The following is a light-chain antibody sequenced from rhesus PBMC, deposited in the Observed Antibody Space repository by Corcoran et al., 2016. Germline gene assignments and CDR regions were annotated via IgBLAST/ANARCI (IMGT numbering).Light chain of an antibody. J-gene: IGKJ3*01. Sequence: DIQMTQSPSSLSASVGDRVTVTCRASQDIKKELSWFQQKTGKAPTLLIFAASTLQTGVSSRFSGSGSGTDYTLPIRRLQPEAVATYYCLQDYSSPFTFCPGTKLDIK. CDR3: LQDYSSPFT. CDR1: QDIKKE. CDR2: AAS. V-gene: IGKV1-94*01.